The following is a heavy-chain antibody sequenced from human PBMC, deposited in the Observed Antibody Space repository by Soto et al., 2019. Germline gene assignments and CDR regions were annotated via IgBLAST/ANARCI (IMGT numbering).Heavy chain of an antibody. CDR1: GYMFSSYA. V-gene: IGHV1-69*01. Sequence: QVQLVQSGAEVKKPGSSVKVSCKASGYMFSSYAILWVRQAPGHGLEWMGGIVPILRTPNYSQKFQGRVTITADESTSTVYMELSNLRSDDTAVYFCARALGAQRCFLEGLKYYYNGMDVWGQGTTITVSS. CDR3: ARALGAQRCFLEGLKYYYNGMDV. J-gene: IGHJ6*02. D-gene: IGHD3-3*01. CDR2: IVPILRTP.